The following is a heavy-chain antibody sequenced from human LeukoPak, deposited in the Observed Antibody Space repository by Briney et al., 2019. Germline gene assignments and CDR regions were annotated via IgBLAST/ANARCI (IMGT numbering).Heavy chain of an antibody. Sequence: SETLSLTCTVSGGSISSGGYSWSWIRQHAGKGLEWIGYIYYSGSTYYNPSLKSRVTISVDTSKNQFSLKLSSVTAADTAVYYCARGPPITMIVVVITPYFDYWGQGTLVTVSS. CDR1: GGSISSGGYS. CDR2: IYYSGST. J-gene: IGHJ4*02. CDR3: ARGPPITMIVVVITPYFDY. V-gene: IGHV4-31*03. D-gene: IGHD3-22*01.